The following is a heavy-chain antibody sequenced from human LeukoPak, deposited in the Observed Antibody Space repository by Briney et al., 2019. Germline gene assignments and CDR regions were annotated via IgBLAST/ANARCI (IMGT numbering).Heavy chain of an antibody. CDR2: ISGSGGTT. CDR1: GFTFSSYA. J-gene: IGHJ6*02. D-gene: IGHD3-10*01. V-gene: IGHV3-23*01. Sequence: GGSLRLSCAASGFTFSSYAMSWVRQAPGKGLEWVSSISGSGGTTYYADSVKGRFTISRDNSKNTLYLQMNSLRAEDTAVYYCAKSMVRGVIITGSYGMDVWGQGTTVTVSS. CDR3: AKSMVRGVIITGSYGMDV.